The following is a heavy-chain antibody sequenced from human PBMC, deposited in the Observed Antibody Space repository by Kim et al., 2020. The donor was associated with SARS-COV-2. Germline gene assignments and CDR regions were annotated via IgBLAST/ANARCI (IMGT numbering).Heavy chain of an antibody. CDR3: ALLEYSSSSRLFDP. V-gene: IGHV4-39*02. D-gene: IGHD6-6*01. J-gene: IGHJ5*02. CDR2: IYYTGDT. CDR1: GGSVSSSNYY. Sequence: SETLSLTCTVSGGSVSSSNYYWGWIRQPPGKGPEWIGNIYYTGDTYYNPSLKSRVTISVDTSKNHFSLMLSSLTAADTAVYYCALLEYSSSSRLFDPWSQGPLVTVSS.